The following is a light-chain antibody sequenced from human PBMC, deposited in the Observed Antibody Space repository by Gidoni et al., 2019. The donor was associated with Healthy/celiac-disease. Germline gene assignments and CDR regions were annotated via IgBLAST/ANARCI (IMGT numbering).Light chain of an antibody. CDR1: QSISSY. V-gene: IGKV1-39*01. Sequence: DIQMTHSPSSLSASVGDRVTITCRASQSISSYLNWYQQKPGKARKLLIYAASSLQSGVPSRFSGSGSGTDFTLTISSLQPEDFATYYCRQSYSTPRSFGQGTKLEIK. J-gene: IGKJ2*04. CDR2: AAS. CDR3: RQSYSTPRS.